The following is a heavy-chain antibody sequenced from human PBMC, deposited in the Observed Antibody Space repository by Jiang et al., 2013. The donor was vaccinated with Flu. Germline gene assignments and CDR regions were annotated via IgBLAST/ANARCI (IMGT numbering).Heavy chain of an antibody. V-gene: IGHV7-4-1*02. Sequence: SGAEVKKPGASVKISCKASGYTFSSYAVNWVRQAPGQGLEWIGWIYPNAGTSAYAQGFTERFVLSFDTSVSTAYLHINNLQTTDTAMYYCARDDITGGYDFEFWGQGSQVTVSS. CDR2: IYPNAGTS. J-gene: IGHJ4*02. CDR3: ARDDITGGYDFEF. D-gene: IGHD5-12*01. CDR1: GYTFSSYA.